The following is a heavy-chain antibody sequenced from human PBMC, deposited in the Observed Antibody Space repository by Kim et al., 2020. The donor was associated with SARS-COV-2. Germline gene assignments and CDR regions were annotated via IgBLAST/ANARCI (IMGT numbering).Heavy chain of an antibody. CDR3: ARDLGTHVNWFDP. J-gene: IGHJ5*02. CDR1: GGTFSSYA. CDR2: IIPIFGTA. V-gene: IGHV1-69*13. Sequence: SVKVSCKASGGTFSSYAISWVRQAPGQGLEWMGGIIPIFGTANYAQKFQGRVTITADESTSTAYMELSSLRSEDTAVYYCARDLGTHVNWFDPWGQGTLVTVSS.